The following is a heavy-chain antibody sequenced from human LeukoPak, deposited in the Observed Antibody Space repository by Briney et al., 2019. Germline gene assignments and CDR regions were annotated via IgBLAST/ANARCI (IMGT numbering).Heavy chain of an antibody. J-gene: IGHJ6*02. CDR2: INPNSGGT. CDR1: GYTFTGYY. CDR3: ARRIAVATTDYYYGMDV. V-gene: IGHV1-2*02. D-gene: IGHD5-12*01. Sequence: GSVKVSCKASGYTFTGYYMHWVRQAPGQGLEWMGWINPNSGGTNYAQKFQGRVIMTRDTSISTAYMELSRLRSDDTAVYYCARRIAVATTDYYYGMDVWGQGTTVTVSS.